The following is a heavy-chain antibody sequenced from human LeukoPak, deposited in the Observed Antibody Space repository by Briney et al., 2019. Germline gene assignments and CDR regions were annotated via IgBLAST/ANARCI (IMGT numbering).Heavy chain of an antibody. V-gene: IGHV1-69*10. CDR2: IIPIFGIA. Sequence: SLKVSSKASGGTFTTYAISWVRQAPGHGREWMGGIIPIFGIANYAQKFQGRVTITADKSTSTAYMELSSLRSEDTAVYYCARELRDSSGYYHPDYWGQGTLVTVSS. CDR1: GGTFTTYA. J-gene: IGHJ4*02. CDR3: ARELRDSSGYYHPDY. D-gene: IGHD3-22*01.